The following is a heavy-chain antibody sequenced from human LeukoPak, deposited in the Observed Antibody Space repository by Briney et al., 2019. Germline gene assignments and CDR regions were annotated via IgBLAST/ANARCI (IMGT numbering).Heavy chain of an antibody. CDR2: IYYSGST. CDR3: ARDGNYDMGYFDY. J-gene: IGHJ4*02. Sequence: SETLSLTCTVSGGSISSYYWSWIRQPPGKGLKWIGYIYYSGSTNYNPSLKSRVTISVDTSKNQFSLKLSSVTAADTAVYYCARDGNYDMGYFDYWGQGTLVTVSS. V-gene: IGHV4-59*01. CDR1: GGSISSYY. D-gene: IGHD3-22*01.